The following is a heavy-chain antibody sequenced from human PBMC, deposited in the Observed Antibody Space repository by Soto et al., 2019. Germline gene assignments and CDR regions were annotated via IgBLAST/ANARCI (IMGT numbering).Heavy chain of an antibody. D-gene: IGHD3-16*01. CDR1: DGSFSEYY. CDR3: ASGRDYIWTF. Sequence: QLQLQQWGAGLLKASETLSLTCAVYDGSFSEYYWSWIRQPPGKGLEWIGEVSHSGSTHYNPSLKSRVTISVDTSKKQFSLKLSSVTASDTAVYYCASGRDYIWTFGGQGTLVTVSS. CDR2: VSHSGST. J-gene: IGHJ4*02. V-gene: IGHV4-34*01.